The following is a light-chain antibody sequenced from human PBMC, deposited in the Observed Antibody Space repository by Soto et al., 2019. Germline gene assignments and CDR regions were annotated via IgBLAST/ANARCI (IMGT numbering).Light chain of an antibody. CDR2: KAS. V-gene: IGKV1-5*03. CDR3: QQYNSYSIT. CDR1: QSVSTY. Sequence: EIQMTQPPYTLSASVGEPVTITGRASQSVSTYLAWYQQKTGKAPNLLIYKASSLESGVPSRFSGSGYGTEFNLTISSLQTDDFATYYCQQYNSYSITFGQGTRLEIK. J-gene: IGKJ5*01.